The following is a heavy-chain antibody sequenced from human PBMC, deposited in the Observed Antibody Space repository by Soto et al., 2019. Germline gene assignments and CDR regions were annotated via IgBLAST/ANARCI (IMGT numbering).Heavy chain of an antibody. J-gene: IGHJ6*02. CDR2: IGTAGDT. Sequence: GGSLRLSCAASGFTFSSYDMHWVRQATGKGLEWVSAIGTAGDTYYPGSVKGRFTISRENAKNSLYLQMNSLRAGDTAVYYCARVGQGVFPNYYYGMDVWGQGTTVTVSS. CDR1: GFTFSSYD. D-gene: IGHD3-16*01. CDR3: ARVGQGVFPNYYYGMDV. V-gene: IGHV3-13*01.